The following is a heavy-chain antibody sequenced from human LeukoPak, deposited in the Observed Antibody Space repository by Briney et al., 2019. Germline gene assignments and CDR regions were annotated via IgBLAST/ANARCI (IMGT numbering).Heavy chain of an antibody. J-gene: IGHJ6*03. CDR1: GGTLNNYA. CDR2: TIPIFGTT. Sequence: ASVKVSCKASGGTLNNYAIIWVRQAPGQGLDWMGGTIPIFGTTNYAQEFQGRVTITADESTSIVYMELSSLRSEDTAVCYCARDIAAAGSYMDVWGKGTTVTVSS. D-gene: IGHD6-13*01. CDR3: ARDIAAAGSYMDV. V-gene: IGHV1-69*13.